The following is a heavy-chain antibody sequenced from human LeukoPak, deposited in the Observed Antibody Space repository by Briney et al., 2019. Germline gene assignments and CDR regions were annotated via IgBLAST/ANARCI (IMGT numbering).Heavy chain of an antibody. J-gene: IGHJ4*02. CDR1: GGSFSGYY. Sequence: SETLSLTCAVYGGSFSGYYWSWIRQPPGKGLEWIGEINHSGSTNYNPSLKSRVTISVDTSKNQISLKLSSVTAADTAVYYCARGRGYCSGGSCYRLDYWGQGTLVTVSS. V-gene: IGHV4-34*01. CDR3: ARGRGYCSGGSCYRLDY. CDR2: INHSGST. D-gene: IGHD2-15*01.